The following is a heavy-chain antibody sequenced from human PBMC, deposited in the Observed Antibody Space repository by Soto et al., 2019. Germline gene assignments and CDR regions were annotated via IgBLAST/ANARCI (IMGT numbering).Heavy chain of an antibody. CDR1: GFTFSSYW. Sequence: VQLVESGGGLVQPGGSLRLSCAASGFTFSSYWMHWVRQGPGTGLVWVSRINSDGTSTFYADSVKGRFTISRDNAKNVLYLQINSLRDEDTAVYYCARGIRNYSGSDYWGQGTLVTVSS. J-gene: IGHJ4*02. D-gene: IGHD3-10*01. V-gene: IGHV3-74*01. CDR3: ARGIRNYSGSDY. CDR2: INSDGTST.